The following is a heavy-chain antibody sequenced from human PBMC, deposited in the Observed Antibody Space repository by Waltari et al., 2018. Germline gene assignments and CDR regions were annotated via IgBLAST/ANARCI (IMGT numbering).Heavy chain of an antibody. CDR1: GGSFSGYY. CDR2: INHSGST. V-gene: IGHV4-34*01. CDR3: ARLTTVTTRLTTAKGLDY. J-gene: IGHJ4*02. D-gene: IGHD4-17*01. Sequence: QVQLQQWGAGLLKPSETLSLTCAVYGGSFSGYYWSWIRQPQGKGLEWIGEINHSGSTNYNPSLKSRVTISVDTSKNQFSLKLSSVTAADTAVYYCARLTTVTTRLTTAKGLDYWGQGTLVTVSS.